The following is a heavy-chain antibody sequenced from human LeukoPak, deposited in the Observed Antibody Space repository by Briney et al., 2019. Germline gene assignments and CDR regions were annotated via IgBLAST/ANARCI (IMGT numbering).Heavy chain of an antibody. CDR1: GGTFSSYA. CDR3: ARGGDIVVVPAAIDY. D-gene: IGHD2-2*01. CDR2: ISAYNGNT. Sequence: GASVKVSCKASGGTFSSYAISWVRQAPGQGLEWMGWISAYNGNTNYAQKLQGRVTMTTDTSTSTAYMELRSLRSDDTAVYYCARGGDIVVVPAAIDYWGQGTLVTVSS. V-gene: IGHV1-18*01. J-gene: IGHJ4*02.